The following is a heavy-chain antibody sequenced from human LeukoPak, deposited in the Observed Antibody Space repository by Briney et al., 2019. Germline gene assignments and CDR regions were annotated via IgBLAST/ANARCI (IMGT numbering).Heavy chain of an antibody. CDR2: IVVGSGNT. CDR1: GFTFTSSA. Sequence: GASVKVSCKASGFTFTSSAMQWVRQARGQRLEWIGWIVVGSGNTNYAQKFQERVTITRDMSTSTAYMELSSLRSEATAVYYCAADFGVTHFDYWGQGTLVTVSS. V-gene: IGHV1-58*02. D-gene: IGHD1-14*01. CDR3: AADFGVTHFDY. J-gene: IGHJ4*02.